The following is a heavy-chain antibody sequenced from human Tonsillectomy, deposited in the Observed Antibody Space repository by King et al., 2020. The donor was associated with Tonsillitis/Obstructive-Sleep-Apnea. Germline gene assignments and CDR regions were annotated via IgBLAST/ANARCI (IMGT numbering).Heavy chain of an antibody. CDR1: GDSINNYY. Sequence: QLQESGPGLVKPSETLSLTCAVSGDSINNYYWSWIRQPPGKGLEWIGCIYYSGNTNYNPSLRSRVTISADTSKNQLSLKLSSLSAADTAGYYCARGVIPGVYYYYYMDVWGRGTTVTVSS. V-gene: IGHV4-59*08. CDR2: IYYSGNT. J-gene: IGHJ6*03. D-gene: IGHD1-14*01. CDR3: ARGVIPGVYYYYYMDV.